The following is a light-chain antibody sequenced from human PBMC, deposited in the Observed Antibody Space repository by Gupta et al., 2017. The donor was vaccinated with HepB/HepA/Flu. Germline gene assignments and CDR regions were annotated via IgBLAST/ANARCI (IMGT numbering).Light chain of an antibody. V-gene: IGKV4-1*01. J-gene: IGKJ2*01. CDR2: WAS. CDR1: QSVLHSSNNKNY. CDR3: HQYYSSPYT. Sequence: DIVMTQSPDSLAVSLGERATINCKSSQSVLHSSNNKNYLAWYQQKPGQPPKLLIYWASTRESWVPDRFSGSGSGTDFTLTISSLQAEDVAVYFCHQYYSSPYTFGQGTKLEIK.